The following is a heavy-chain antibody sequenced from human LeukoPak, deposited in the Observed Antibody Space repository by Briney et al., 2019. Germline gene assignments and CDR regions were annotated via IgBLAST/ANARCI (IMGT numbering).Heavy chain of an antibody. V-gene: IGHV3-23*01. CDR1: GFTFNSYA. CDR2: MSGSDAGT. CDR3: ARGGSYLSAFDI. J-gene: IGHJ3*02. Sequence: GGSLRLSCIASGFTFNSYAMSWVRQAPGKGLEWVSAMSGSDAGTYYADSVKGRFTISRDNSKSTLSLQMNSLRAEDTAVYYCARGGSYLSAFDIWGQGTMVTVSS. D-gene: IGHD1-26*01.